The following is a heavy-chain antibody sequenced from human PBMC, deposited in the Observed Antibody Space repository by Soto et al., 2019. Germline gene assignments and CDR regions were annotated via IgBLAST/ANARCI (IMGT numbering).Heavy chain of an antibody. V-gene: IGHV3-7*01. Sequence: EVQVVESGGGLVQPGGSLRLSCVASGFTFSNYWMTWVRQAPGKGPERVANIKQDGSAKYYVDSVKGRFTISRDNAKNSLWRQMNSLRVEDTAVYYCARVANRYFDLWGRGTLVTVSS. CDR3: ARVANRYFDL. CDR2: IKQDGSAK. J-gene: IGHJ2*01. CDR1: GFTFSNYW.